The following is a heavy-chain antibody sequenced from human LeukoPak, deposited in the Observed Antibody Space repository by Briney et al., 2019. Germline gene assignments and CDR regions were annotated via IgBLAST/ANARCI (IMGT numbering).Heavy chain of an antibody. CDR3: ARDLKEMATXXYWXFXL. CDR2: IGGSDGST. J-gene: IGHJ2*01. D-gene: IGHD5-24*01. Sequence: GSLRLSCVASGFTFSTHAMSWVRLAPGKGLEWVSAIGGSDGSTYYADSVKGRFTISRDNSKDTLYLQMNSLRAEDTAVYYCARDLKEMATXXYWXFXLWGRGTLVTV. V-gene: IGHV3-23*01. CDR1: GFTFSTHA.